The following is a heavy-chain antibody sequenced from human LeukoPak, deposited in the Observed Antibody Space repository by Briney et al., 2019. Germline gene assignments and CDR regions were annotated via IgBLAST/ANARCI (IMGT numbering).Heavy chain of an antibody. CDR2: IKQDESRT. D-gene: IGHD2-21*02. V-gene: IGHV3-7*01. CDR1: GFTFSNYW. Sequence: GGSLGLSCVASGFTFSNYWMSWVRQAPGKGLEWVANIKQDESRTYYMDSVKGRFTISRDNAKNSLYLQMNSLRAEDTAVYYCARDAPLYRDGDTWYWAFDVWGQGTLLPVSS. CDR3: ARDAPLYRDGDTWYWAFDV. J-gene: IGHJ1*01.